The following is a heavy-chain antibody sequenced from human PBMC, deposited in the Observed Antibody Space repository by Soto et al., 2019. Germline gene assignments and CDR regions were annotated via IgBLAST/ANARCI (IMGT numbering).Heavy chain of an antibody. CDR2: IYRSGST. Sequence: QLQLQESGPGLVKPSETLSLTCTVSGGSISSSGYYWGWVRQPPGKGLEWIGSIYRSGSTFYNPSLQSRVTMFLDTSKNQVSLKLTSVTAADTAVYYCARNAEGFGELLSHWGQGTLVTVSS. D-gene: IGHD3-10*01. V-gene: IGHV4-39*01. CDR3: ARNAEGFGELLSH. CDR1: GGSISSSGYY. J-gene: IGHJ4*02.